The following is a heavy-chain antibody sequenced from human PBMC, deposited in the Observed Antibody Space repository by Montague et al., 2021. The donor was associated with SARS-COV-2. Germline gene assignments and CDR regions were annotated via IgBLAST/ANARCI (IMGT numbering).Heavy chain of an antibody. Sequence: TLSLTCTVSGASISSTNYYWCWIRQPAGKVLEWIGRIYSCGVTNYNSSLKSRVFISIDTSKNEFYLKLSSVTAAETAVYYCASIINHCDSDGAPHHLAHWGQGIRVTVSS. V-gene: IGHV4-61*02. J-gene: IGHJ4*02. D-gene: IGHD3-22*01. CDR2: IYSCGVT. CDR1: GASISSTNYY. CDR3: ASIINHCDSDGAPHHLAH.